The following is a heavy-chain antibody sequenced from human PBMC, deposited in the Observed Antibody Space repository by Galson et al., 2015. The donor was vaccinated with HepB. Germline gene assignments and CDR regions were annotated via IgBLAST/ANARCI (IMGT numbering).Heavy chain of an antibody. D-gene: IGHD4-11*01. Sequence: TLSLTCTVSGASVSGTSYYWSWFRQHPGTGLESVGHIHPSGTIYYNPSLASRATISVDTSANQFSANLDSVTAADTAMYYCARGPDYSKAGYWGQGVLVIVSS. CDR3: ARGPDYSKAGY. CDR1: GASVSGTSYY. CDR2: IHPSGTI. V-gene: IGHV4-31*03. J-gene: IGHJ4*02.